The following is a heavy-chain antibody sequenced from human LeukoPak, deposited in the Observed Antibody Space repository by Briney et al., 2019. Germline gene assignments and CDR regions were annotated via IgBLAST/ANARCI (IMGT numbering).Heavy chain of an antibody. CDR2: IYYSGST. CDR1: GGSISSSSYY. J-gene: IGHJ5*02. Sequence: SSETLSLTCSVSGGSISSSSYYWGWIRQPPGKKLEWIGNIYYSGSTFYNPSLKSRVTISVDTSKNQFSLKLSSVTAADTAVYYCARQVLRHWFDPWGQGTLVTVSS. V-gene: IGHV4-39*01. CDR3: ARQVLRHWFDP.